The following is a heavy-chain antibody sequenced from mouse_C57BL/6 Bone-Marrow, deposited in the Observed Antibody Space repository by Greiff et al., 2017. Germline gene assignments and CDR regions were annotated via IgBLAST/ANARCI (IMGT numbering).Heavy chain of an antibody. CDR3: ARGYDGSSGGFAY. J-gene: IGHJ3*01. CDR1: GYTFTSYW. D-gene: IGHD1-1*01. CDR2: IHPNSGST. Sequence: VQLQQPGAELVKPGASVKLSCKASGYTFTSYWMHWVKQRPGQGLEWIGMIHPNSGSTNYNEKFKSKATLTVDKSSSTAYMQLSSLTSEDSAVYYCARGYDGSSGGFAYWGQGTLVTVSA. V-gene: IGHV1-64*01.